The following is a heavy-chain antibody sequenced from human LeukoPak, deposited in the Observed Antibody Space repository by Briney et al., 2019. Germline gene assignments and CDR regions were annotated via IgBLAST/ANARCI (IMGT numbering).Heavy chain of an antibody. J-gene: IGHJ4*02. CDR2: IYTSGST. Sequence: PSETLSLTCTVSGGSISSYYWSWIRQPPGKGLEWIGYIYTSGSTNYNPSLKSRVTISVDTSKNQFSLKLSSVTAADTAVYYCARESRTGILDYWGQGTLVTVSS. CDR3: ARESRTGILDY. D-gene: IGHD3-10*01. V-gene: IGHV4-4*09. CDR1: GGSISSYY.